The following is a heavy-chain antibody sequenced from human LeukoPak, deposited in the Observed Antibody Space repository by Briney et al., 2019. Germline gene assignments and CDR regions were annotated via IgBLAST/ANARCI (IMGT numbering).Heavy chain of an antibody. CDR1: GFTFSSYS. Sequence: GGSLRLSCAASGFTFSSYSMNWVRQAPGKGLEWVSSISSSSSYIYYADSVKGRFTISRDNAKNSLYLQVNSLRAEDTAGYYCARDRPPASTTIFDYWGQGTLVTVSS. CDR3: ARDRPPASTTIFDY. CDR2: ISSSSSYI. D-gene: IGHD2-2*01. J-gene: IGHJ4*02. V-gene: IGHV3-21*01.